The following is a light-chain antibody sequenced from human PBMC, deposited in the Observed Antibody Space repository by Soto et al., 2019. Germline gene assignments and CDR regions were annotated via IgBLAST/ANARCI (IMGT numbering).Light chain of an antibody. J-gene: IGKJ4*01. Sequence: EIVLTQSPATLSLSPGDRATLSCRASQDVGTFLAWYQQKPAQAPRLLIYDASIRATGIPARFSGSGFGTDFTLTITSLEPEDFAVYYCQQRGNWPFLTVGGGSKVEIK. CDR1: QDVGTF. CDR3: QQRGNWPFLT. V-gene: IGKV3-11*01. CDR2: DAS.